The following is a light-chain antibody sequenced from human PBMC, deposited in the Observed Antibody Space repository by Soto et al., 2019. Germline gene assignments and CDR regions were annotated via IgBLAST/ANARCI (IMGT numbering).Light chain of an antibody. Sequence: EIVMTQSPATLSVSPGEKVTLSCRASQSVNNNLAWYLQKPGQAPRLLIYFASTRATGIPARFSGSGSGTEFTLTISSLQSEDFAVYYCQQYNKWPLTFGGGTKVETK. CDR3: QQYNKWPLT. V-gene: IGKV3-15*01. CDR2: FAS. J-gene: IGKJ4*01. CDR1: QSVNNN.